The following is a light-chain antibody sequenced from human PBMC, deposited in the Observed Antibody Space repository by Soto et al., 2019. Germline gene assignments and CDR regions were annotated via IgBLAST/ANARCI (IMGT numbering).Light chain of an antibody. J-gene: IGKJ4*01. CDR1: QSVDSST. CDR3: QPFDDSLT. V-gene: IGKV3-20*01. Sequence: EIVLTQSPGTLSLSPGERATLSCRASQSVDSSTLAWYQQKPGQAPRLLISGASNRATGIPDRFSGSGSGTDFTLAISRLEPEDFAVYYCQPFDDSLTFGGGNKVEIK. CDR2: GAS.